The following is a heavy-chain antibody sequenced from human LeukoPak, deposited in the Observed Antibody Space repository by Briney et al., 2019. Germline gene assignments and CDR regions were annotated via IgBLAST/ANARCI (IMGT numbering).Heavy chain of an antibody. V-gene: IGHV4-59*01. CDR1: GGSISSYY. J-gene: IGHJ4*02. CDR2: IYYSGST. Sequence: SETLSLTCTVSGGSISSYYWSWIRQPPGKGLEWIGYIYYSGSTNCNPSVKSRVAMSVDTSKKQFSLKLSSLTAADTAVYYCARATYCSGDSCYSGIFDYWGQGTLVTVSS. D-gene: IGHD2-15*01. CDR3: ARATYCSGDSCYSGIFDY.